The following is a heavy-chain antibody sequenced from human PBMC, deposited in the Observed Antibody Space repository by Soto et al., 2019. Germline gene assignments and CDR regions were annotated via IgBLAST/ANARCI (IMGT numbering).Heavy chain of an antibody. CDR1: GFTFTNYG. Sequence: QEQLVESGGGVAQPGRSLRLSCAASGFTFTNYGMQWVRQAPGKGLEWVAVIWYDGINKHYAESVKGRFSITRDDSKNTLYLQMNSLRVEDTAVYHCARVDLYYASDFWGQGTLVTVSS. D-gene: IGHD3-3*01. CDR3: ARVDLYYASDF. J-gene: IGHJ4*02. CDR2: IWYDGINK. V-gene: IGHV3-33*01.